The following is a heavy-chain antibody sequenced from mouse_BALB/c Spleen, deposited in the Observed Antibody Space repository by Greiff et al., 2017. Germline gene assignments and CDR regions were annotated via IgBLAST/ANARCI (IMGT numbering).Heavy chain of an antibody. V-gene: IGHV14-4*02. CDR3: NAMYDNYYYYAIDY. J-gene: IGHJ4*01. D-gene: IGHD2-10*02. Sequence: MQLQQSGAELVRSGASVKLSCTASGFNIKDYYMHWVKQRPEQGLEGIGWIDSENGDTEYAPKFQGKATMTADTSSNTAYLQLSSLTSEDTAVYYCNAMYDNYYYYAIDYFVQLPSVTVSS. CDR1: GFNIKDYY. CDR2: IDSENGDT.